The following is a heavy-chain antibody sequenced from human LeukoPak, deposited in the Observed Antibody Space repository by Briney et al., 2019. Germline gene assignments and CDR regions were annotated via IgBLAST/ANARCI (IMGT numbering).Heavy chain of an antibody. D-gene: IGHD1-7*01. Sequence: GGSLRLSSAASGSTFSNYWMSWVRQAPGKGLEWVANIKQDGSEKYYVDSVRGRFTISRDNAKNSLCLQMNSLRDEDTAVYYCAREMKLELPASSGYFYGMDVWGQGTTVTVSS. CDR3: AREMKLELPASSGYFYGMDV. CDR2: IKQDGSEK. CDR1: GSTFSNYW. V-gene: IGHV3-7*01. J-gene: IGHJ6*02.